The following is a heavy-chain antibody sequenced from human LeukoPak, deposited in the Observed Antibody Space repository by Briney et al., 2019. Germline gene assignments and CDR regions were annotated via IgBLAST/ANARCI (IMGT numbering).Heavy chain of an antibody. CDR1: GFTFSNYW. D-gene: IGHD4-17*01. V-gene: IGHV3-7*05. CDR2: MKQDGGDK. Sequence: PGGSLRPSCAVSGFTFSNYWMSWVRQAPGKGLERVANMKQDGGDKYYVDSVKGRFTISRDNAKNSLYLQMQSLRPEDTAMYYCARSTVANPLCYFDLWGRGTLVTVSS. CDR3: ARSTVANPLCYFDL. J-gene: IGHJ2*01.